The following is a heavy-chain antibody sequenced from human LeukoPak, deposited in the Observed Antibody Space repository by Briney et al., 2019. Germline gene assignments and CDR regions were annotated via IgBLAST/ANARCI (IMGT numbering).Heavy chain of an antibody. D-gene: IGHD4-11*01. CDR3: ARGFGAVTTLDY. J-gene: IGHJ4*02. Sequence: PSETLSLTCTVSGGSVISYYRSWIRQPAGKGLEWIGRIYISGTTNYNPSLKSRVTISGDKSTNQLSLKLSSVTAADTAVYYCARGFGAVTTLDYWGQGTLVTVSS. CDR2: IYISGTT. CDR1: GGSVISYY. V-gene: IGHV4-4*07.